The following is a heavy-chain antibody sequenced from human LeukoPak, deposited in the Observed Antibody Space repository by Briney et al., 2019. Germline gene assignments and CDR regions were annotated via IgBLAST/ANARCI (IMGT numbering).Heavy chain of an antibody. CDR2: VSPYNGNT. Sequence: ASVKVSCKTSGYTFTDYDITWVRQAPGQGLEWMGRVSPYNGNTYYSQRFQDRVTITKDTSTGTAYMDLRNLRTDDTAMYYCARQKAYDLLTAAGYYFDYWGQGTLVTVSS. V-gene: IGHV1-18*01. D-gene: IGHD3-9*01. J-gene: IGHJ4*02. CDR3: ARQKAYDLLTAAGYYFDY. CDR1: GYTFTDYD.